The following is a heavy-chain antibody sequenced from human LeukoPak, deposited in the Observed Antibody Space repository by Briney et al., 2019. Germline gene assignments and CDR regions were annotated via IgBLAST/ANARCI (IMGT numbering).Heavy chain of an antibody. V-gene: IGHV4-39*07. J-gene: IGHJ6*03. D-gene: IGHD3-16*01. Sequence: ASETLSLTCTVSGGSISSSSYYWGWIRQPAGKGLEWIGSIYYSGSTYYNPSLKSRVTISVDTSKNQFSLKLSSVTAADTAVYYCARVKDPGGYYYYYYMDIWGKGNTVTVSS. CDR2: IYYSGST. CDR1: GGSISSSSYY. CDR3: ARVKDPGGYYYYYYMDI.